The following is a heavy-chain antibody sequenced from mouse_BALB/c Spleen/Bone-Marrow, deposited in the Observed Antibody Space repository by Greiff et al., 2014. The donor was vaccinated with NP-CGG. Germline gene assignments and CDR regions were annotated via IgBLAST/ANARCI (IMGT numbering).Heavy chain of an antibody. Sequence: WIGAIDPEPGGTAYKQKFKGKATLTADKSSSTAYMEXXSLTSEDSAVYYCTRSETGPFAYWGQGTLVTVSA. V-gene: IGHV1-15*01. CDR2: IDPEPGGT. D-gene: IGHD4-1*01. CDR3: TRSETGPFAY. J-gene: IGHJ3*01.